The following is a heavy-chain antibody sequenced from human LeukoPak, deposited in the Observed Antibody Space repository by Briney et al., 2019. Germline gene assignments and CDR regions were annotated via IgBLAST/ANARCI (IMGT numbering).Heavy chain of an antibody. CDR2: ISSDPTYT. Sequence: GGSLKLSCEASGFSLDTFTVNWVRHAPEKGLEWVSSISSDPTYTNYADSVQGRFTVSRGHAENSVFLEMKSLRVDDTATYFCARDRYHSSASATFDYWGRGTLVTVSS. CDR3: ARDRYHSSASATFDY. CDR1: GFSLDTFT. D-gene: IGHD6-19*01. V-gene: IGHV3-21*06. J-gene: IGHJ4*01.